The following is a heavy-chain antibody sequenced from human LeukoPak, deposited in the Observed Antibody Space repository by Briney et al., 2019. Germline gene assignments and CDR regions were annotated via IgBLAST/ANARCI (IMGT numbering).Heavy chain of an antibody. J-gene: IGHJ4*01. Sequence: GGSLRLSCGASEFTFSYHWMHWVRQVPGKGLVWVSRIDGGGSSTSYADSVKGRFSISRDNAKSTLYLQMSSLRAEDTAVYYCARGPGSSGGAYVGDYWGPGTLVTVSS. CDR2: IDGGGSST. CDR3: ARGPGSSGGAYVGDY. V-gene: IGHV3-74*01. CDR1: EFTFSYHW. D-gene: IGHD3-22*01.